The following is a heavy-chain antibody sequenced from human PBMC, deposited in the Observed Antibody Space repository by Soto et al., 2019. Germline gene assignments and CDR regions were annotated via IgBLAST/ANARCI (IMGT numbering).Heavy chain of an antibody. J-gene: IGHJ4*02. D-gene: IGHD1-1*01. CDR2: IIPILGIA. CDR1: GGTFSSYT. V-gene: IGHV1-69*08. CDR3: AREGWNDPPYYFDY. Sequence: QVQLVQSGAEVKKPGSSVKVSCKASGGTFSSYTISWVRQAPGQGLEWMGRIIPILGIANYAQKFQGRVTITADNSTSTAYMELSSLRSEDTAVYYCAREGWNDPPYYFDYWGQGTLVTVSS.